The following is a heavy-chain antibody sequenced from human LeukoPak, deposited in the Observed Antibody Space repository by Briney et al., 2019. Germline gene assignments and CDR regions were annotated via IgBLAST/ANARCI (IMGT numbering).Heavy chain of an antibody. CDR3: AREWIAARRDRHYYMDV. CDR2: TYYRSKWYN. D-gene: IGHD6-6*01. V-gene: IGHV6-1*01. CDR1: GDSVSSNSAA. Sequence: SQTLSLTCAISGDSVSSNSAAWNWIRQSPSRGLEWLGRTYYRSKWYNDYAVSVKSRITINPDTPKNQFSLQLNSVTPEDTAVYYCAREWIAARRDRHYYMDVWGKGTTVTVSS. J-gene: IGHJ6*03.